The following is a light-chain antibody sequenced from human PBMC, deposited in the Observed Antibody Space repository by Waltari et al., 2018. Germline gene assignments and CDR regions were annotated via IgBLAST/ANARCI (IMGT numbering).Light chain of an antibody. CDR3: QQYDNPPIT. V-gene: IGKV1-33*01. CDR2: DAS. Sequence: DIQMTQSPSSLSASVGDRVTITCPSSQDIYNYLTWYQQKPGKAPKLLIYDASNLETGVPSRFRGSGSGTDFTFTISSLQTEDIATYYCQQYDNPPITFGQGTRLEIK. CDR1: QDIYNY. J-gene: IGKJ5*01.